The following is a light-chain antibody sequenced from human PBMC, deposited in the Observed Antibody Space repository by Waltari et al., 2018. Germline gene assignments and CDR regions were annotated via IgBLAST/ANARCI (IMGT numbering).Light chain of an antibody. CDR1: QGISSY. Sequence: AIRMTQSPSSLSASTGERAIITCRASQGISSYLAWYQQKPGKAPKLLLYAVSTLQSGFPSRFSGSGSGTDFTLTISCLRSEDFATYYCQQYYGYPPTFAQGTKVEV. V-gene: IGKV1-8*01. CDR3: QQYYGYPPT. J-gene: IGKJ1*01. CDR2: AVS.